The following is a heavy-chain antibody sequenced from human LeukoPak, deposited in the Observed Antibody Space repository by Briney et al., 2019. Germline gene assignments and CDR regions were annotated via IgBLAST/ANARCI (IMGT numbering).Heavy chain of an antibody. D-gene: IGHD2-15*01. J-gene: IGHJ6*02. CDR2: ISYDGSNK. V-gene: IGHV3-30*18. CDR1: GFTFSSYG. CDR3: AKDPSPQYCSGGSCYSERDYYYYGMDV. Sequence: GGSLRLSCAASGFTFSSYGMHWVRQAPGKGLEWVAVISYDGSNKYYADSVNGRFTISRDNSKNTLYLQMNSLSAEDTAVYYCAKDPSPQYCSGGSCYSERDYYYYGMDVWGQGTTVTVSS.